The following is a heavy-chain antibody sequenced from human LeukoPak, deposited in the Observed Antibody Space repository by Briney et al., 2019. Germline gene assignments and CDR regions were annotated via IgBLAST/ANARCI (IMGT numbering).Heavy chain of an antibody. V-gene: IGHV3-23*01. D-gene: IGHD6-13*01. Sequence: GGSLRLSCAASGFTFSSDAMSWVRQAPGKGLEWVSAISGSGDSTYYGDSVKGRFTISRDNSKNTLYLQMNSLRAEDTAVYYCAKTRPLDSSSWSHGDYWGQGTLVTVSS. CDR3: AKTRPLDSSSWSHGDY. J-gene: IGHJ4*02. CDR2: ISGSGDST. CDR1: GFTFSSDA.